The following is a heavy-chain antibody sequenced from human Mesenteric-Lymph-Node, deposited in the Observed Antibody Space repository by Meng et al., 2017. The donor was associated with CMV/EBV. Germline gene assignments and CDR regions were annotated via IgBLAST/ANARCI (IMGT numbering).Heavy chain of an antibody. Sequence: GTVTSGGSYWRWIRQNPGKGVEWLGHIYYSGNTYYNPSLKSRVIISVDTSKNQFTLNLSSMTAADTAVYYCAREAAIHRSSNNWFDPWGQGTLVTVSS. V-gene: IGHV4-31*02. CDR1: GTVTSGGSY. J-gene: IGHJ5*02. CDR3: AREAAIHRSSNNWFDP. D-gene: IGHD6-6*01. CDR2: IYYSGNT.